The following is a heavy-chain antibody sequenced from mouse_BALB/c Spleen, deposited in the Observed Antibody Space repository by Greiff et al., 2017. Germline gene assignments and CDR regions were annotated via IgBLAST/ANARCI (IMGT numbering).Heavy chain of an antibody. D-gene: IGHD1-1*01. CDR1: GFTFSSYG. Sequence: EVMLVESGGDLVKPGGSLKLSCAASGFTFSSYGMSWVRQTPDKRLEWVATISSGGSYTYYPDSVKGRFTISRDNAKNTLYLQMSSLKSEDTAMYYCARRTTVVFDDWGQGTTRTVSS. CDR2: ISSGGSYT. CDR3: ARRTTVVFDD. J-gene: IGHJ2*01. V-gene: IGHV5-6*02.